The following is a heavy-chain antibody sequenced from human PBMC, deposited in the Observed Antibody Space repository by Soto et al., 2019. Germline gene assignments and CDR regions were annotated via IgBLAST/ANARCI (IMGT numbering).Heavy chain of an antibody. D-gene: IGHD6-13*01. V-gene: IGHV1-46*01. Sequence: ASLKVSCKASGYTFTSYYMHWVRQAPGQGLEWMGIINPSGGSTSYAQKFQGRVTMTRDTSTSTVYMELSSLRSEDTAVYYCAREMTGYSSSWYLDYWGQGTLVTVSS. CDR3: AREMTGYSSSWYLDY. J-gene: IGHJ4*02. CDR1: GYTFTSYY. CDR2: INPSGGST.